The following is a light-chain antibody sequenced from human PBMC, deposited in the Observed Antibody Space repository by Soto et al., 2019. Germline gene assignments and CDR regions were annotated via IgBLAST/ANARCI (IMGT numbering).Light chain of an antibody. J-gene: IGLJ1*01. V-gene: IGLV2-14*01. CDR3: SSYTSSSTLYV. CDR2: EVS. CDR1: STDVGGYNY. Sequence: QSVLTQHASVSGSPGQSITISCTGTSTDVGGYNYVSWYQQHPGKAPKLMIYEVSHRPSGVSNRFSGSKSGNTASLTISGLQAEDEADYYCSSYTSSSTLYVFGTGTKVTVL.